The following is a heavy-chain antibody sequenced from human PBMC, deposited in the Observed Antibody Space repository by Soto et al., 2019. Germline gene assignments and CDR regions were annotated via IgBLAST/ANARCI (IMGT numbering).Heavy chain of an antibody. J-gene: IGHJ4*02. CDR2: IYYSGGT. V-gene: IGHV4-59*01. CDR3: ARATPSGSYWDY. CDR1: GGSISSYY. Sequence: QVQLQESGPGLVKPSETLSLTCTVSGGSISSYYWSWIRQPPGKGLEWIGYIYYSGGTNYNPSLKSRXXIXVXXYRNQFYLKLSSVTAADTAVYYCARATPSGSYWDYWGQGTLVTVSS. D-gene: IGHD1-26*01.